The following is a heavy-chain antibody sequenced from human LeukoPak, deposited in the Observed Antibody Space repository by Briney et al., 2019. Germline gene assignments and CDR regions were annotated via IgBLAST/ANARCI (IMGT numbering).Heavy chain of an antibody. J-gene: IGHJ5*02. CDR2: INDVTP. CDR1: GFNFNTYS. CDR3: IKEHDLWHEEGNWFDT. V-gene: IGHV3-23*01. D-gene: IGHD3-3*01. Sequence: EPGGSLRLSCTTSGFNFNTYSMSSVRHSPGKGLEWDSAINDVTPHYPHSLQGRFTLSSDKSKDTLYLQLNSLRAENTAIYYCIKEHDLWHEEGNWFDTWGQGGLVTVSS.